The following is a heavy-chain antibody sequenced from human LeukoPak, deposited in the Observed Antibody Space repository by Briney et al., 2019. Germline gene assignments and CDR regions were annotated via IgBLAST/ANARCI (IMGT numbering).Heavy chain of an antibody. J-gene: IGHJ6*02. CDR1: GYTFTSYD. D-gene: IGHD3-22*01. CDR2: MNPSSGNT. Sequence: ASVKVSCKASGYTFTSYDINWVRQATGQGLEWLGWMNPSSGNTGYAQKFQGRVTMTRDTSISTAYMELSSLRSEDTAVYYCARVAYYYDSAGLYLNYFYGMDVWGQGTTVTVSS. CDR3: ARVAYYYDSAGLYLNYFYGMDV. V-gene: IGHV1-8*01.